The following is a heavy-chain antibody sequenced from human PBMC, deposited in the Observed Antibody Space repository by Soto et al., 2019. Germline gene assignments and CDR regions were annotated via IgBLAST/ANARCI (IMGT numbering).Heavy chain of an antibody. CDR1: VDSVNSYC. V-gene: IGHV4-59*02. Sequence: PSEPLSLTGTVTVDSVNSYCWSLLRQPPGKGLECMGYVYYSGSTNYNPSLKSRVTISVDTSKNQISLRLKSVTAAETAVYYCARAETSGIHYFDYWGQGSLVTVSS. CDR2: VYYSGST. J-gene: IGHJ4*02. CDR3: ARAETSGIHYFDY. D-gene: IGHD6-13*01.